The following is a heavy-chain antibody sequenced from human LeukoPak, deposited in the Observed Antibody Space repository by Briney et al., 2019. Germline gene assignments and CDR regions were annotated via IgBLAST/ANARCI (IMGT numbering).Heavy chain of an antibody. CDR1: GFTFSNYW. CDR2: IKQDGSEQ. V-gene: IGHV3-7*01. D-gene: IGHD6-13*01. J-gene: IGHJ4*02. CDR3: TREGITXGADY. Sequence: GGSLRLSCAASGFTFSNYWMSWVRQAPGKGLEWVANIKQDGSEQYYVDSVKGRFTISRDNAKNSLYLQMNSLRAEDTAVYYCTREGITXGADYWGQGXXVTVSS.